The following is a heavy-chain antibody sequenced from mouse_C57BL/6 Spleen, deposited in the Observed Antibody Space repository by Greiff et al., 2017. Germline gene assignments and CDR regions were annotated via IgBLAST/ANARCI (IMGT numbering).Heavy chain of an antibody. V-gene: IGHV1-76*01. CDR3: ARKSSGQNAMDY. CDR1: GYTFTDYY. Sequence: QVQLQQSGAELVRPGASVKLSCKASGYTFTDYYINWVKQRPGQGLEWIARIYPGSGNTYYNEKFKGKATLTAEKSSSTAYMQLSSLTSEDSAVYFCARKSSGQNAMDYWGQGTSVTVSS. CDR2: IYPGSGNT. J-gene: IGHJ4*01. D-gene: IGHD3-1*01.